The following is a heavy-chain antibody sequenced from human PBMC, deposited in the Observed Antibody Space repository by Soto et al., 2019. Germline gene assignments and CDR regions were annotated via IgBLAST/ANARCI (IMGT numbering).Heavy chain of an antibody. Sequence: GSLRLSCAASGFTFSSYEMNWVRQAPGKGLEWVSYISSSGSTIYYADSVKGRFTISRDNAKNSLYLQMNSLRAEDTAVYYCARVFLHAFDYWGQGTLVTVSS. CDR2: ISSSGSTI. V-gene: IGHV3-48*03. J-gene: IGHJ4*02. CDR1: GFTFSSYE. CDR3: ARVFLHAFDY.